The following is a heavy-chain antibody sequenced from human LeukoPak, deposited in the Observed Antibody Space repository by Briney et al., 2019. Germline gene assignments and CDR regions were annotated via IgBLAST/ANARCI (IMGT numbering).Heavy chain of an antibody. D-gene: IGHD3-10*01. V-gene: IGHV3-23*01. CDR1: GFTFSNYA. CDR2: ISGSGGST. CDR3: AKVNYGSGLYYYYYYGMDV. Sequence: SGGSLRLSCAASGFTFSNYAMTWVRQAPGKGLEWVSAISGSGGSTYYADSVKGRFTISRDNSKNTLYLQMNSLRAEDTAVYYCAKVNYGSGLYYYYYYGMDVWGQGTTVTVSS. J-gene: IGHJ6*02.